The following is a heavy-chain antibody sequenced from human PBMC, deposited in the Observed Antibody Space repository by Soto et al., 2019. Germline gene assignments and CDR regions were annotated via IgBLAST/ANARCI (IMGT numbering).Heavy chain of an antibody. CDR3: ARVGWITYEDHFDY. Sequence: SETLSLTCTVSGGSISSYYWSWIRQPPGKGLEWIGYIYYSGSTNYNPSLKSRVTISVDTSKNQFSLKLSSVTAADTAVYYCARVGWITYEDHFDYWGQGTLVTVSS. CDR2: IYYSGST. D-gene: IGHD1-26*01. J-gene: IGHJ4*02. CDR1: GGSISSYY. V-gene: IGHV4-59*08.